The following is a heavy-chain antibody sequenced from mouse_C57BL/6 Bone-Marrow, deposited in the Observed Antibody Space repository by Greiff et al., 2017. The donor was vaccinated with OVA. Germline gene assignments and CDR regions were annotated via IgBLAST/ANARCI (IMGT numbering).Heavy chain of an antibody. CDR2: IYPGDGDT. CDR3: ARSGTTYYYAMDY. V-gene: IGHV1-82*01. D-gene: IGHD2-13*01. J-gene: IGHJ4*01. Sequence: QVQLQQSGPELVKPGASVKISCKASGYAFSSSWMNWVKQRPGKGLEWIGRIYPGDGDTNYNGKFKGKATLTADKSSSTAYMQLSSLTSEDSAVYFCARSGTTYYYAMDYWGQGTSVTVSS. CDR1: GYAFSSSW.